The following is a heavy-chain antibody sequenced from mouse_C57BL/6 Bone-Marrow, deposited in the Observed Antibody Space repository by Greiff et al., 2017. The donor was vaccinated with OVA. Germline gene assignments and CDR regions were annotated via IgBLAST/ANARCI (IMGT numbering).Heavy chain of an antibody. J-gene: IGHJ1*03. CDR1: GYTFTSYW. Sequence: VQLQQPGAELVKPGASVKMSCKASGYTFTSYWITWVKQRPGQGLEWIGDIYPGSGSTNYNEKFKSKATLTVDTSSSTAYMQLSSLTSEDSAVYYCARITTVVATDWYFDVWGTGTTVTVSS. V-gene: IGHV1-55*01. CDR2: IYPGSGST. D-gene: IGHD1-1*01. CDR3: ARITTVVATDWYFDV.